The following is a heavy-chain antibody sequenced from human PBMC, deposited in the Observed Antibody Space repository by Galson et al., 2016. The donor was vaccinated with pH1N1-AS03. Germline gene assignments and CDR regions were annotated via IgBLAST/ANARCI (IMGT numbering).Heavy chain of an antibody. D-gene: IGHD6-25*01. CDR2: ISTSGSSI. CDR1: GFPFSGYS. Sequence: SLRLSCAASGFPFSGYSMNWVRQAPGKGLEWVSFISTSGSSIYYADSVKGRFAISRDNAKNSLYLQMNSLRDEDTAIYYCARDGPPQGISAAGSFDFWGQGTLVTVSS. V-gene: IGHV3-21*01. CDR3: ARDGPPQGISAAGSFDF. J-gene: IGHJ4*02.